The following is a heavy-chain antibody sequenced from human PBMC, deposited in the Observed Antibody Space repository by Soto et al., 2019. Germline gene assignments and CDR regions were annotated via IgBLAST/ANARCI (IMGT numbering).Heavy chain of an antibody. Sequence: RLSCAASGFTFSSYVMHWVRQAPGKGLEWVAFISYDESKKYYADSVKGRFTISRDNSRTTLYLQMNSLRAEDTAVYFCAKRRNVLRFLEWSSGMEVWGQGTTVTVS. J-gene: IGHJ6*02. V-gene: IGHV3-30*18. CDR2: ISYDESKK. CDR1: GFTFSSYV. D-gene: IGHD3-3*01. CDR3: AKRRNVLRFLEWSSGMEV.